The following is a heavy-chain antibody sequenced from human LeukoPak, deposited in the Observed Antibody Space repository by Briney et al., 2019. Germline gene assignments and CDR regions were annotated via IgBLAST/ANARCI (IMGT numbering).Heavy chain of an antibody. J-gene: IGHJ4*02. Sequence: SETLSLTCAVYGGSCSGYYWSWIRQPPGKGLEWIGEINHSGSTNYNPSLKSRVTISVDTSKNQFSLKLSSVTAADTAVYYCARGLFIAVAGPWGYWGQGTLVTVSS. V-gene: IGHV4-34*01. CDR2: INHSGST. D-gene: IGHD6-19*01. CDR1: GGSCSGYY. CDR3: ARGLFIAVAGPWGY.